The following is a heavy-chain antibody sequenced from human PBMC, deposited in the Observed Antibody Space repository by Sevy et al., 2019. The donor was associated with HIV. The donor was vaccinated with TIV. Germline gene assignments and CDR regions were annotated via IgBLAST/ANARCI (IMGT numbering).Heavy chain of an antibody. V-gene: IGHV3-48*03. J-gene: IGHJ4*02. Sequence: GGSLRLSCAASGFTFSNYDMNWVRQAPGKGLEWVSYIESSGVTIYADSVEGRFTISRDNAKSSLYLQMNSLRADDTGVYYCARDSRGQYSRIDNWGQGTLVTVSS. CDR1: GFTFSNYD. CDR2: IESSGVTI. D-gene: IGHD3-22*01. CDR3: ARDSRGQYSRIDN.